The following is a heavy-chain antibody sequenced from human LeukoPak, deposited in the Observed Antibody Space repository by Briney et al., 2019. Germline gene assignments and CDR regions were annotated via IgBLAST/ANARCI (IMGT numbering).Heavy chain of an antibody. D-gene: IGHD1-26*01. CDR2: ISGSGGST. CDR1: YX. V-gene: IGHV3-23*01. CDR3: AKDALVGATTSFFDY. Sequence: YXMSWVRQAPGKGLEWVSAISGSGGSTYYADSVKDRFTISRDNSKNTLYLQMNSLRAEDTAVYYCAKDALVGATTSFFDYWGQGTLVTVSS. J-gene: IGHJ4*02.